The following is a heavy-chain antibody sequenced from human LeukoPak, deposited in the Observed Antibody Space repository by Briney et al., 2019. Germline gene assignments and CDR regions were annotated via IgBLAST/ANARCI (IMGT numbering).Heavy chain of an antibody. D-gene: IGHD6-13*01. V-gene: IGHV4-61*02. CDR1: GGSISSGSYY. CDR2: IYTSGST. Sequence: PSQTLSLTCTVSGGSISSGSYYWSWIRQPAGKGLEWIGRIYTSGSTNYNPSLKSRVTISVDTSKNQFSLKLSSVTAADTAVYYCARVAAAAAYYYYYYMDVWGKGTTVTVSS. CDR3: ARVAAAAAYYYYYYMDV. J-gene: IGHJ6*03.